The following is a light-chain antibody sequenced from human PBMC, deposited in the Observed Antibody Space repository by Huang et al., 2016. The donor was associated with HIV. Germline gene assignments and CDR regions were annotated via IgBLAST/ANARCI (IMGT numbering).Light chain of an antibody. J-gene: IGKJ5*01. CDR1: QSVSSY. V-gene: IGKV3-11*01. CDR2: DAY. CDR3: QQRSNWPPA. Sequence: EIVLTQSPATLSLSPGERATLSCRASQSVSSYLAWYQQKPGQAPRLLIYDAYNRATGIPARFSGSGSGTDFTLTISSLEPEDLAVYYCQQRSNWPPAFGQGTRLEIK.